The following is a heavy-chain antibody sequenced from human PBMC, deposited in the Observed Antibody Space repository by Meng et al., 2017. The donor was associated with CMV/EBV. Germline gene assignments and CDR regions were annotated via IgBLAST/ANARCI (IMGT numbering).Heavy chain of an antibody. V-gene: IGHV3-11*01. CDR3: ARVGGYGSSTRFYTTTRIGPDY. D-gene: IGHD2-2*02. Sequence: GESLKISCAASGFTFSDYYMSWVRQAPGKGLEWVSYISSSGRTIYYADSVKGRFTISRDNATNSLYLQMNSLRAEDTAVYYCARVGGYGSSTRFYTTTRIGPDYWGQGTLVTVSS. J-gene: IGHJ4*02. CDR1: GFTFSDYY. CDR2: ISSSGRTI.